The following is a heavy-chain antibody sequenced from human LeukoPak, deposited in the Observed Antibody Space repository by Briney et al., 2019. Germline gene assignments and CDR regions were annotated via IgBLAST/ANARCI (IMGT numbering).Heavy chain of an antibody. J-gene: IGHJ5*02. CDR2: ISYDGSNK. CDR1: GFTFSSYA. D-gene: IGHD6-19*01. Sequence: GGSLRLSCAASGFTFSSYAMHWVRQAPGKGLEWVAVISYDGSNKYYADSVKGRFTISRDNSKNTLYLQMNSLRAEDTAVYYCASNSGWYEHWGQGTLVTVSS. CDR3: ASNSGWYEH. V-gene: IGHV3-30-3*01.